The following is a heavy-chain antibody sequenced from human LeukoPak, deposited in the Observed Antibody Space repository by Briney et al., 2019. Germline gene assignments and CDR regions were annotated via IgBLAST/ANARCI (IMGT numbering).Heavy chain of an antibody. D-gene: IGHD3-22*01. J-gene: IGHJ4*02. CDR3: ASLYDSSGYYYYFDY. Sequence: PSETLSLTCTVSGGSISSYYWSWIRQHPGKGLEWIGYIYYSGSTYYNPSLKSRVTISVDTSKNQFSLKLSSVTAADTAVYYCASLYDSSGYYYYFDYWGQGTLVTVSS. CDR1: GGSISSYY. V-gene: IGHV4-59*06. CDR2: IYYSGST.